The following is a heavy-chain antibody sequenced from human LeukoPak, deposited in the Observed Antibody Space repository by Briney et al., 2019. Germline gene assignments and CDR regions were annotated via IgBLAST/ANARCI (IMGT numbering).Heavy chain of an antibody. D-gene: IGHD1-26*01. J-gene: IGHJ2*01. CDR3: ARVGAASYWYFDL. V-gene: IGHV3-21*01. CDR1: GFTVSSNY. Sequence: PGGSLRLSCAASGFTVSSNYMSWVRQAPGKGLEWVSSISSSSSYIYYADSVKGRFTISRDNAKNTLYLQMNSLRAEDTAVYYCARVGAASYWYFDLWGRGTLVTVSS. CDR2: ISSSSSYI.